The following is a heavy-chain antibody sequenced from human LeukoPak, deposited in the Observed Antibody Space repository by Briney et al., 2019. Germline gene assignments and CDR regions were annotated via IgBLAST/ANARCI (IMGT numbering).Heavy chain of an antibody. Sequence: GGSLRLSCAASGFTFSSYGMHWVRQAPGKGLEWVAVTSYDGSNKYYADSVKGRFTISRDNSKNTLYLQMNSLRAEDTAVYYCAKGQTTVKLNWFDPWGQGTLVTVSS. D-gene: IGHD4-11*01. J-gene: IGHJ5*02. CDR3: AKGQTTVKLNWFDP. CDR2: TSYDGSNK. CDR1: GFTFSSYG. V-gene: IGHV3-30*18.